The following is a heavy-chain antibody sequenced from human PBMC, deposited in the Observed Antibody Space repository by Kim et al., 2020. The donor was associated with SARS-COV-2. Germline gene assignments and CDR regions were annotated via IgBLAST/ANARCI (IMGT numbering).Heavy chain of an antibody. V-gene: IGHV7-4-1*02. J-gene: IGHJ5*02. CDR2: INTNTGNP. D-gene: IGHD2-21*01. CDR3: ERDLLWPYLNWFDP. CDR1: GYTFTSYA. Sequence: ASVKVSCKASGYTFTSYAMNWVRQAPGQGLEWMGWINTNTGNPTYAQGFTGRFVFSLDTSVSTAYLQISSLKAEDTAVYYCERDLLWPYLNWFDPWGQGTLVTVSS.